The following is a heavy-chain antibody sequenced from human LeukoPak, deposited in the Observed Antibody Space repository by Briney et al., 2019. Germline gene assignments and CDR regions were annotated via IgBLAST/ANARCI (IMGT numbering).Heavy chain of an antibody. CDR3: ASGPPLDHYMDV. J-gene: IGHJ6*03. CDR2: ISAYNGNT. CDR1: GYTFTNYA. V-gene: IGHV1-18*01. D-gene: IGHD3-16*02. Sequence: ASVKVSCKASGYTFTNYAMNWVRQAPGQGLEWMGWISAYNGNTNYAQKLQGRVTMTTDTSTSTAYMELSRLRSDDTAVYYCASGPPLDHYMDVWGKGTTVTVSS.